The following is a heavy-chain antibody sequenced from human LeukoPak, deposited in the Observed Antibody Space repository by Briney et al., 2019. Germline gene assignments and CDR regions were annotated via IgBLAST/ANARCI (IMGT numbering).Heavy chain of an antibody. V-gene: IGHV3-21*01. CDR1: GFTFSSYS. D-gene: IGHD3-22*01. J-gene: IGHJ4*02. CDR3: ARAWTMIPDY. CDR2: ISSSSSYI. Sequence: GGSLRLSCAASGFTFSSYSMNWVRQAPGKGLEWVSSISSSSSYIYYADSVKGRFTISSDNAKNSLYLQMNSLRAEDTAVYYCARAWTMIPDYWGQGTLVTVSS.